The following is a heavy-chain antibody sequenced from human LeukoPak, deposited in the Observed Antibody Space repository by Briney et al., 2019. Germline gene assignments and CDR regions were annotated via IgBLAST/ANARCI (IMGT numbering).Heavy chain of an antibody. J-gene: IGHJ6*03. V-gene: IGHV3-23*01. Sequence: GGSLRLSCAASGFTFSSYAMSRVRQAPGKGLDWVSAISGSGFSTYYADSVKGRFTISRDNSMKTLYLQMNSLRAEDTAVYYCAKEVDSSGYFYYSYYMDVWGKGTTVTVSS. CDR3: AKEVDSSGYFYYSYYMDV. CDR2: ISGSGFST. D-gene: IGHD3-22*01. CDR1: GFTFSSYA.